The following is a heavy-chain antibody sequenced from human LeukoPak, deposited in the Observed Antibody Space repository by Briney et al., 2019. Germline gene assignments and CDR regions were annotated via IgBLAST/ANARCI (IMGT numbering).Heavy chain of an antibody. J-gene: IGHJ4*02. CDR1: GGSISSSSYY. D-gene: IGHD1-26*01. CDR2: IYYSGTI. Sequence: SETLSLTCTVSGGSISSSSYYWGWIRQPPGKGLEWIGSIYYSGTIYYNPSLKSRVTISVDTSKNKFSLKLSSVTAADTAIYYCATTTIRLGYWGQGTLVTVSS. V-gene: IGHV4-39*07. CDR3: ATTTIRLGY.